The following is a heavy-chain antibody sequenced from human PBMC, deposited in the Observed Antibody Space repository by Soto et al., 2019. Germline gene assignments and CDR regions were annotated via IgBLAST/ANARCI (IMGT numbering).Heavy chain of an antibody. D-gene: IGHD5-18*01. J-gene: IGHJ6*02. CDR1: GYSFTSYW. Sequence: GESLKISCKGSGYSFTSYWISWVRQMPGKGLEWMGRIDPSDSYTNYSPSFQGHVTISADKSISTACLQWSSLKASDTAMYYCATPGYSYGYMVPYYYYGMDVWGQGTTVTVSS. V-gene: IGHV5-10-1*01. CDR2: IDPSDSYT. CDR3: ATPGYSYGYMVPYYYYGMDV.